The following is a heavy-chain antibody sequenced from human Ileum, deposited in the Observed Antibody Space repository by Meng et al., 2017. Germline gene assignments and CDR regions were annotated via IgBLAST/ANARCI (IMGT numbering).Heavy chain of an antibody. CDR3: AKEQIHTAPDY. D-gene: IGHD5-18*01. CDR2: INPSGGST. Sequence: ASVKVSCKASGYIFTNYLVHWVRQAPGQGLEWMGVINPSGGSTTYAQKFQGRVIMTRDASTSTVYMDLSSLRSEDTAVYYCAKEQIHTAPDYWGQGTLVTVSS. J-gene: IGHJ4*02. V-gene: IGHV1-46*01. CDR1: GYIFTNYL.